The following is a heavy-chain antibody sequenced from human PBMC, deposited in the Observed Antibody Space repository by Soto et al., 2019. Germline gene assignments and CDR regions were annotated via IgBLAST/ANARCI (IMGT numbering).Heavy chain of an antibody. D-gene: IGHD2-15*01. J-gene: IGHJ4*02. CDR3: AKRQGTGLAAKNFDF. V-gene: IGHV3-23*01. Sequence: VGSLRLSCAASGFPFSNHAMGWVRQAPGKGLEWVSGISDGGDLIYYADSVKGRFSMSRDNSENMLYLQMTNLRAEDTAIYFCAKRQGTGLAAKNFDFWGQGTLVTVS. CDR2: ISDGGDLI. CDR1: GFPFSNHA.